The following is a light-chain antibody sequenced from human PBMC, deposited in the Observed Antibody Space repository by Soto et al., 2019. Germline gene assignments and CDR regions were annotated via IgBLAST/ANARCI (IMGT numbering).Light chain of an antibody. CDR3: AAWDDSLSGPGV. Sequence: QAVVTQPPSASGTPGQRVTISCSGSSSNIGSNYVYWYQQLPGTAPKLLIYSNNQRPSGVPDRFSGSKSGTSASLAISGLRSEDEADYYCAAWDDSLSGPGVFGGGTQLTVL. J-gene: IGLJ7*01. CDR2: SNN. CDR1: SSNIGSNY. V-gene: IGLV1-47*02.